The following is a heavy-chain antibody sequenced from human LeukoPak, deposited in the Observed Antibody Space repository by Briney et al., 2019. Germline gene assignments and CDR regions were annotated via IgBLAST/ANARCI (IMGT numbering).Heavy chain of an antibody. CDR3: TKEGYSDGFDY. CDR1: GFTFDDYA. J-gene: IGHJ4*02. D-gene: IGHD1-1*01. CDR2: ISWNSGSI. Sequence: GRSLRLSCAASGFTFDDYAMHWVRQAPGKGLEWVSGISWNSGSIGYADSVKGRFTISRDNAKNSLYLQMNGLRAEDMALYYCTKEGYSDGFDYWGQGTLVTVSS. V-gene: IGHV3-9*03.